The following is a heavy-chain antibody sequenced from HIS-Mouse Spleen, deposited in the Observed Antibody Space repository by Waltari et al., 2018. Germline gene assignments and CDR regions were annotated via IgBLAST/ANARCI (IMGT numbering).Heavy chain of an antibody. CDR3: AKVSSGWLDY. J-gene: IGHJ4*02. CDR2: ISYDGSNK. V-gene: IGHV3-30*18. D-gene: IGHD6-19*01. CDR1: GFTSSSYG. Sequence: QVQLVESGGGVVQPGRSLRLCCASSGFTSSSYGMHWVRQAPGKGVEWVAVISYDGSNKYYADSVKGRFTISRDNSKNTLYLQMNSLRAEDTAVYYCAKVSSGWLDYWGQGTLVTVSS.